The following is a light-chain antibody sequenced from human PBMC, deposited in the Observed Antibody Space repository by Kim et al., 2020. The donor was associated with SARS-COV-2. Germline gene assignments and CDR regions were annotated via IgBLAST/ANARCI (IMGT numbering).Light chain of an antibody. Sequence: LAPGERPTLPCRASQSVSTDFSWYQQKPGQAPRLLVSDASDRATGIPARFGGSGFGTDFTLTISSLEPEDSAVYYCLQRNHWPLTFGGGTKVDIK. CDR2: DAS. J-gene: IGKJ4*01. CDR1: QSVSTD. CDR3: LQRNHWPLT. V-gene: IGKV3-11*01.